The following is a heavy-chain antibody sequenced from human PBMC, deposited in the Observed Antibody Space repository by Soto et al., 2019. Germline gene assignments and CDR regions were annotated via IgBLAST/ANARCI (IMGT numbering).Heavy chain of an antibody. Sequence: ASVKVSCKASGYTFTSYYMHWVRQAPGQGLEWMGIINPSGSTSYAQKFQGRVTMTRDTSTSTVYLQMNSLKIEDTAVYYCTRWRTSMDYFEYWGRGTLVTVSS. CDR1: GYTFTSYY. D-gene: IGHD2-8*01. CDR2: INPSGST. V-gene: IGHV1-46*03. CDR3: TRWRTSMDYFEY. J-gene: IGHJ4*02.